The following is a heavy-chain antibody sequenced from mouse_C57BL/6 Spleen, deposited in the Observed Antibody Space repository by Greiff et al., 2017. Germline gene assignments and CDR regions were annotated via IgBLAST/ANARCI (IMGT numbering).Heavy chain of an antibody. CDR2: INPNNGGT. CDR1: GYTFTDYN. J-gene: IGHJ4*01. CDR3: ARKENYYGSSYAMDD. D-gene: IGHD1-1*01. Sequence: EVQLQQSGPELVKPGASVKIPCKASGYTFTDYNMDWVKQSHGKSLEWIGDINPNNGGTIYNQKFKGKATLTVDKSSSTDYMELRSLTSEDTAVYYCARKENYYGSSYAMDDWGKGTSVTVSS. V-gene: IGHV1-18*01.